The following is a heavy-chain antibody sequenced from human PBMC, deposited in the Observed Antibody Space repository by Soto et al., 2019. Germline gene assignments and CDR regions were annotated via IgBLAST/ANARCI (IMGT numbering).Heavy chain of an antibody. J-gene: IGHJ3*01. CDR3: ARSLPGTYGAFDL. Sequence: GGSLRLSCAASEFTFRSYWMHWVRQSPGKGLVWVSRISGDGSSTSYADSVKGRFTISRDNAKNTMNLQMDSLRAEDTAVYYCARSLPGTYGAFDLWGQGTMVTVSS. D-gene: IGHD1-7*01. CDR1: EFTFRSYW. V-gene: IGHV3-74*01. CDR2: ISGDGSST.